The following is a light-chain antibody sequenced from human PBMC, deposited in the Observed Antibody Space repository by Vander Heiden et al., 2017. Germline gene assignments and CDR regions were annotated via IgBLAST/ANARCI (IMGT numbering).Light chain of an antibody. CDR1: SSAVGSYNS. CDR3: CSYAGANSYV. Sequence: HSALTQPRSVSGSPGQAVTMSCARASSAVGSYNSVCWFQQHPAKAPNLLLFDVTKRPSGVPGRFSGSKSGNTASLTISGLQDADEVEYYFCSYAGANSYVFGSGTTVTVL. J-gene: IGLJ6*01. CDR2: DVT. V-gene: IGLV2-11*01.